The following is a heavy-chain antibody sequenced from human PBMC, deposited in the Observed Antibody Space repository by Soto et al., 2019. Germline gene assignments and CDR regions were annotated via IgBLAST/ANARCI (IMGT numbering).Heavy chain of an antibody. V-gene: IGHV2-5*02. Sequence: QITLRESGHTLVKPTQTLPLTCTFSGFSLSTRGVGVGWIRQPPGKALELVALVFWDDDKRYSKLLKNRVTITKDTSKNQVVLTMTNMDPVDTGTYYCAHSSATDGGAFGFWGQGTLVTVSS. CDR1: GFSLSTRGVG. D-gene: IGHD1-26*01. CDR3: AHSSATDGGAFGF. J-gene: IGHJ4*02. CDR2: VFWDDDK.